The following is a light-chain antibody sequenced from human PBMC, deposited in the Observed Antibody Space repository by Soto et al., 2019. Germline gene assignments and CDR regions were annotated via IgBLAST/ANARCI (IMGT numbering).Light chain of an antibody. CDR1: SSDVGGYNY. V-gene: IGLV2-14*01. J-gene: IGLJ1*01. Sequence: QSVLTQPASVSGSPGQSITISCTGTSSDVGGYNYVSWYQQHLGKAPKLMIYEVRNRPSGVSNRFSGSKSGNTASLTISGLQAEDEADYYCSSYTSSSTYVFGTGTKVTVL. CDR3: SSYTSSSTYV. CDR2: EVR.